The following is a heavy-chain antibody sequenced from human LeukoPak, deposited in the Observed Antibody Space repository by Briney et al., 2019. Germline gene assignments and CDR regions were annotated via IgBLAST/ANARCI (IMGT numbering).Heavy chain of an antibody. J-gene: IGHJ6*03. V-gene: IGHV4-59*01. CDR2: IYYSGST. D-gene: IGHD2-15*01. CDR1: GGSISSYY. CDR3: ARAAVKYYYYYMDV. Sequence: PSETLSLTCTVSGGSISSYYWSWIRQPPGKGLEWIGYIYYSGSTNYNPSLKSRVTISVDTSKNQFSLKLSSVTAADTAVYYCARAAVKYYYYYMDVWGKGTTVTVSS.